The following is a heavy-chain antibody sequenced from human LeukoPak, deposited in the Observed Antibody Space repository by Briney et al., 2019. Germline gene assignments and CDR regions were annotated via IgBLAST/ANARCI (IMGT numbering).Heavy chain of an antibody. D-gene: IGHD6-25*01. CDR2: INHSGST. CDR1: GGSFSGYY. Sequence: SETLSLTCAVYGGSFSGYYWSWIRQPPGKGLEWIGEINHSGSTNYNPSLKSRVTISVDTSKNQFSLKLSSVTAADTAVYYCARGRAATLRGGGGLDYWGQGTLVTVSS. V-gene: IGHV4-34*01. J-gene: IGHJ4*02. CDR3: ARGRAATLRGGGGLDY.